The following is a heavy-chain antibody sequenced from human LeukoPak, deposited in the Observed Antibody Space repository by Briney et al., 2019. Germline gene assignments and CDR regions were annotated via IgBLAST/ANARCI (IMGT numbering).Heavy chain of an antibody. J-gene: IGHJ4*02. Sequence: ASVKVSRKVSGYTLTELSMHWVRQAPGKGLEWMGGFDPEDGETIYAQKLQGRVTMTTDTSTSTAYMELRSLRSDDTAVYYCARGGTVTHDFDYWGQGTLVTVSS. V-gene: IGHV1-24*01. D-gene: IGHD4-17*01. CDR1: GYTLTELS. CDR2: FDPEDGET. CDR3: ARGGTVTHDFDY.